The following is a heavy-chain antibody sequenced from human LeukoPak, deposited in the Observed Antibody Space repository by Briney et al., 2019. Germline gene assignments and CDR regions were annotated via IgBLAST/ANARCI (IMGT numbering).Heavy chain of an antibody. D-gene: IGHD3-22*01. CDR2: ISSSGSTI. CDR3: ARTGNYYDSSGYYTYFDY. Sequence: KPGGYLRLSCAASGFTFSDYYMSWIRQAPGKGLEWVSYISSSGSTIYDADSVKGRFTISRDNAKNSLYLQMNSLRAEDTAVYYCARTGNYYDSSGYYTYFDYWGQGTLVTVSS. J-gene: IGHJ4*02. V-gene: IGHV3-11*04. CDR1: GFTFSDYY.